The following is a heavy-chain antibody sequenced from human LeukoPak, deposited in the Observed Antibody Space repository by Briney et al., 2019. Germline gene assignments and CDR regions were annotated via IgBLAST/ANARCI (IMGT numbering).Heavy chain of an antibody. J-gene: IGHJ4*02. Sequence: PGGSLRLSCAASGFTFSSYPMSWVRQAPGKGLVWVSSISGSGNTYYADSVKGRFTISRDNSQNTLSLQMNSLRVEDTAVYYCAKFRYSRYFDFWGQGTLVTVSS. CDR3: AKFRYSRYFDF. V-gene: IGHV3-23*01. D-gene: IGHD2-2*02. CDR1: GFTFSSYP. CDR2: ISGSGNT.